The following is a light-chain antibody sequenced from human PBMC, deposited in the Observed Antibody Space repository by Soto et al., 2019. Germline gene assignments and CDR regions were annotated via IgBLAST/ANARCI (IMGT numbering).Light chain of an antibody. Sequence: QSVLTQPPSASGTPGQRVTISCSGSSPNIGSNTVNWYQQLPGTAPKLVMYSNNQRPSGVPDRFSGSKSGTSASLAISGLQPDDEADYYCAAWDDSLNSQVVFGGGTKLTVL. V-gene: IGLV1-44*01. J-gene: IGLJ2*01. CDR2: SNN. CDR1: SPNIGSNT. CDR3: AAWDDSLNSQVV.